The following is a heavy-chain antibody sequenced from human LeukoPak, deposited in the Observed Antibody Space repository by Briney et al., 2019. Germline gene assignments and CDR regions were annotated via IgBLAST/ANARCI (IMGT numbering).Heavy chain of an antibody. CDR2: IYPGDSDP. Sequence: GESLKISCNGSGYXFTTYWICWVRQMPGKGLEWVGIIYPGDSDPRYSPSFQGQVTISADKSISTAYLQWSSLKASDSAMYYCARHGLGSSWFGFDYWGQGTLVTVSS. CDR1: GYXFTTYW. V-gene: IGHV5-51*01. D-gene: IGHD6-13*01. CDR3: ARHGLGSSWFGFDY. J-gene: IGHJ4*02.